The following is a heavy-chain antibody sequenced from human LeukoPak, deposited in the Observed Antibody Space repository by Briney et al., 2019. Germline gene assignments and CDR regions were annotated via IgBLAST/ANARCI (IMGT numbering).Heavy chain of an antibody. J-gene: IGHJ4*02. V-gene: IGHV3-74*01. Sequence: PGGSLRLSCAASGFTFSSYWMHWVRQGPGKGLVWVSRINSDGSSTSYADSVKGRFTISRDNAKNTLYLQMNSLRAEDTAVYYYARGGHVFDTAMADWGQGTLVTVSS. CDR1: GFTFSSYW. CDR3: ARGGHVFDTAMAD. CDR2: INSDGSST. D-gene: IGHD5-18*01.